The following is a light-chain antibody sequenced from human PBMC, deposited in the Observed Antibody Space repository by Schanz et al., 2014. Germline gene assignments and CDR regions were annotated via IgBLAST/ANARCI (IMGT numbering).Light chain of an antibody. Sequence: QSALTQPPSASGSPGQSVTISCTGTSSDVGGYNYVSWYQQHPGKAPKLMIYEVSKRPSGVPDRFSGSKSGNTASLTISDLQAEDEADYYCSSFTTSSAPGVFGGGTKLTVL. J-gene: IGLJ3*02. CDR1: SSDVGGYNY. CDR2: EVS. V-gene: IGLV2-8*01. CDR3: SSFTTSSAPGV.